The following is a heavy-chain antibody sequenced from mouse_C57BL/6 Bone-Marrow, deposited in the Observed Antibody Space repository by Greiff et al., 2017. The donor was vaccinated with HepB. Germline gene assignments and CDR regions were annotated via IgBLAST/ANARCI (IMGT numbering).Heavy chain of an antibody. D-gene: IGHD2-5*01. CDR3: AAYSTLFAY. V-gene: IGHV5-12*01. CDR1: GFTFSDYY. Sequence: DVHLVESGGGLVQPGGSLKLSCAASGFTFSDYYMYWVRQTPEKRLEWVAYISNGGGSTYYPDTVKGRFTISRDNAKNTLYLQMSRLKSEDTAMYYCAAYSTLFAYWGQGNLVTVSA. J-gene: IGHJ3*01. CDR2: ISNGGGST.